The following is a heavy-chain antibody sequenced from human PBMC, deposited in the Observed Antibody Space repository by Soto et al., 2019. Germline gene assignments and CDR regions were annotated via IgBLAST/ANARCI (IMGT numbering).Heavy chain of an antibody. CDR3: ARRTTSRTKTFDI. CDR1: GGSINNNAYY. CDR2: IYYSGTT. J-gene: IGHJ3*02. Sequence: QLQMQESGPGLVKPSETLSLTCIVSGGSINNNAYYWNWIRQSPQKGLEWIGSIYYSGTTYYNPSLRSRITISIDTSRTQFPLKLGSVTAADTAVYFCARRTTSRTKTFDIWGQGTMVIVSS. V-gene: IGHV4-39*01. D-gene: IGHD1-1*01.